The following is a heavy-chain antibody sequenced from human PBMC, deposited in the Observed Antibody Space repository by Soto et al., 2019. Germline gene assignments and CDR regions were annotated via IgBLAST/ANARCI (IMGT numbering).Heavy chain of an antibody. V-gene: IGHV1-24*01. J-gene: IGHJ4*02. D-gene: IGHD6-6*01. CDR2: FDPEDGET. Sequence: ASVKVSCKVSGYTLTELSMYCVRQAPGKGLEWMGGFDPEDGETIYAQKFQGRVTMTEDTSTDTAYMELSSLRSEDTAVYYCATYPPGVWQLLGYWGQGTLVTVSS. CDR3: ATYPPGVWQLLGY. CDR1: GYTLTELS.